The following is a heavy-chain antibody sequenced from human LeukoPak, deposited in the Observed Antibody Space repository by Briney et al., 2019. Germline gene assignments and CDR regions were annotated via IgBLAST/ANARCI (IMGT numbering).Heavy chain of an antibody. J-gene: IGHJ5*02. V-gene: IGHV4-39*01. Sequence: SETLSLTCTVSGGSISGSGYYWGWIRQPPGKGLEWIASIYYSGSTYYNPSLKSRVTISVDTSKNQLSLKLSSLTAADTAVHYCARHEYSGSYYGLSWFDPWGQGTLVTVSS. CDR1: GGSISGSGYY. CDR3: ARHEYSGSYYGLSWFDP. CDR2: IYYSGST. D-gene: IGHD1-26*01.